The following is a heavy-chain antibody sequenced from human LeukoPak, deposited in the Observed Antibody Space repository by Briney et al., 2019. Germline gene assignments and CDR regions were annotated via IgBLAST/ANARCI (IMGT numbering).Heavy chain of an antibody. Sequence: GGSLRLSCTASGFNFSSYAMSWVRQAPGKELEWVSSNSGSGHSIYYADSGKGPVSVSRDEFKDTLYLQMKSLRSEDTAVYYCAKALYGGGPGYYAMDVWAQETPVSVSS. CDR2: NSGSGHSI. CDR1: GFNFSSYA. J-gene: IGHJ6*01. V-gene: IGHV3-23*01. CDR3: AKALYGGGPGYYAMDV. D-gene: IGHD4-23*01.